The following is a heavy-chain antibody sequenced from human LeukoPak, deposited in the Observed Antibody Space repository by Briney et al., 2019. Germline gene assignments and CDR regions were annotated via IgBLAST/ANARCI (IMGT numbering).Heavy chain of an antibody. CDR3: TRSGYRHPYHFDS. CDR1: GFTFSSYG. Sequence: GGTLRLSCAASGFTFSSYGMSWVRQAPGKGLEWVSVLYTGGGTDHADSVKGRFTISRDNSKNTLSLQMNSLRAEDTAIYYCTRSGYRHPYHFDSWGQGTLVTVSS. CDR2: LYTGGGT. J-gene: IGHJ4*02. D-gene: IGHD3-22*01. V-gene: IGHV3-53*01.